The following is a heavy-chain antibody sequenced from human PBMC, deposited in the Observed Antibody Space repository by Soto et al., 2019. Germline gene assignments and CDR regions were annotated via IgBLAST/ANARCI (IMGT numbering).Heavy chain of an antibody. CDR2: IIPIFGTA. CDR3: ARDGYQPLLLNWFDP. J-gene: IGHJ5*02. CDR1: GSTFSSYA. V-gene: IGHV1-69*05. D-gene: IGHD2-2*01. Sequence: QVQLVQSGAEVKKPGSWVKISCKASGSTFSSYAISWVRQAPGQGLKWMGGIIPIFGTANYAQKFQGRVTITTDESTSTAYMELSSLRSEDTAVYYCARDGYQPLLLNWFDPWGQGTLVTVSS.